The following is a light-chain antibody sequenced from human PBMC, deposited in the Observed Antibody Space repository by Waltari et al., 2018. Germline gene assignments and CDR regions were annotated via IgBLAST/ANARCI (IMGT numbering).Light chain of an antibody. Sequence: QAALTQPASVSGSPGQSITISCTGTSRDVGAYDYVSWYQQHPGKAPTLLISDVTNRPSGVSDRFSGPKSGNTASLTISGLQAEDEADYYCSSYYNSYTGTVTWVFGGGTKLTVL. CDR3: SSYYNSYTGTVTWV. V-gene: IGLV2-14*03. CDR2: DVT. CDR1: SRDVGAYDY. J-gene: IGLJ3*02.